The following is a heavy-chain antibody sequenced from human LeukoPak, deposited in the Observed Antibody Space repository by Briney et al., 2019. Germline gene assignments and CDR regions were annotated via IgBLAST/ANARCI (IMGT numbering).Heavy chain of an antibody. CDR2: IKQDGSEK. D-gene: IGHD5-18*01. CDR1: GFTFSSYW. J-gene: IGHJ4*02. Sequence: GGSLRLSCAASGFTFSSYWMSWVRQAPGKGLEWVANIKQDGSEKYYVDSVKGRFTISRDNAKNSLYLQMNSLRAEDTAVYYCAREHSYGPAYFDYWGQGTLVTVSS. CDR3: AREHSYGPAYFDY. V-gene: IGHV3-7*01.